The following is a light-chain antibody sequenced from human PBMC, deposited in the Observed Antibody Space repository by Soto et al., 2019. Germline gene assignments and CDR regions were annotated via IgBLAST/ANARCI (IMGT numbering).Light chain of an antibody. CDR1: QNVGRA. CDR2: DAS. Sequence: EIVLTQSPVTLSLSPGERATLSCRASQNVGRALAWYQHKPGQAPTLLIHDASDRATGVPARFSGSGSGTYFTLTTSNPDAEDFSVYYCQQRRGLPPVLPFGRGTKVEIK. J-gene: IGKJ4*01. CDR3: QQRRGLPPVLP. V-gene: IGKV3-11*01.